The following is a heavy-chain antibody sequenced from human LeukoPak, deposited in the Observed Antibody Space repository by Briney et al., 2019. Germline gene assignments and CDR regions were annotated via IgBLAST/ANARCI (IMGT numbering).Heavy chain of an antibody. CDR2: ISASGAVP. D-gene: IGHD3-22*01. J-gene: IGHJ4*02. CDR1: GFRFDSFY. Sequence: PGGSLRLSCAASGFRFDSFYMGWIRQVPGKGLDYIALISASGAVPYNAESVKGRFTISRDNAKNSVSLQMNSLSADDTAVYYCARSLIVDSEENWGQGALGTVSS. CDR3: ARSLIVDSEEN. V-gene: IGHV3-11*04.